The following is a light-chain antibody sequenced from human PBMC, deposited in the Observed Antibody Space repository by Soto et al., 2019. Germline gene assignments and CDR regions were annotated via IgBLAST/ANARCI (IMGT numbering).Light chain of an antibody. Sequence: DIVMTQSPATLSVSPGERATLSCRASQSVTTNLAWYQQTPAQAPSLLIYEASTRATGIPARFSGSGSGTEFTLTISSLQAEDFAVYYCKQYVSSPATFGGGTKVDIK. CDR2: EAS. CDR1: QSVTTN. CDR3: KQYVSSPAT. J-gene: IGKJ4*01. V-gene: IGKV3-15*01.